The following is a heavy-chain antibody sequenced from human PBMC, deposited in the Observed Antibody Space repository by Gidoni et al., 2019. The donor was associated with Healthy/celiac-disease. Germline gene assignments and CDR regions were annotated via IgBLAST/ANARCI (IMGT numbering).Heavy chain of an antibody. V-gene: IGHV3-15*01. CDR3: TTGDGSGSFSFYPFDY. Sequence: EVQLVESGGGLVKPGGSLRLSCAASGFTFRNAWMSWVRQAPGKGLEWVGRIKSKTDGGTTDYAAPVKGRFTISRDDSKNTLYLQMNSLKTEDTAVYYCTTGDGSGSFSFYPFDYWGQGTLVTVSS. CDR1: GFTFRNAW. CDR2: IKSKTDGGTT. J-gene: IGHJ4*02. D-gene: IGHD3-10*01.